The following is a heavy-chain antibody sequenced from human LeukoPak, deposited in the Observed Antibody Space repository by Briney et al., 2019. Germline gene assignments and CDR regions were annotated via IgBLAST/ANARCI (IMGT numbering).Heavy chain of an antibody. V-gene: IGHV4-39*01. CDR2: IYYSGST. CDR1: GGSIRSYY. J-gene: IGHJ4*02. CDR3: ARQSPGLGNAFDY. D-gene: IGHD3/OR15-3a*01. Sequence: SETLSLTCTVSGGSIRSYYWGWIRQPPGKGLEWIGSIYYSGSTYYNPSLKSRVTISVDTSKNQFSLKLSSVTAADTAVYYCARQSPGLGNAFDYWGQGTLVTVSS.